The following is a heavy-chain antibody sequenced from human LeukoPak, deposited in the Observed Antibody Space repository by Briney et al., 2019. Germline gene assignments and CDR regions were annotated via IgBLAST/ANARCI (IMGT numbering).Heavy chain of an antibody. CDR3: ARVNREREDNYYFDY. Sequence: GASVKVSCKASGYTFTSYGISWVRQAPGQGLEWMGWISAYNGNTNYAQKLQGRVTMTTDTSTSTAYMELRSLRSDDTAVYYCARVNREREDNYYFDYWGQGTLVTVSS. V-gene: IGHV1-18*01. D-gene: IGHD1-20*01. CDR2: ISAYNGNT. CDR1: GYTFTSYG. J-gene: IGHJ4*02.